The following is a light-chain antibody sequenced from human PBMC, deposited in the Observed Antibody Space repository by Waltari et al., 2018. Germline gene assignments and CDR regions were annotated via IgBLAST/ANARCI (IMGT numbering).Light chain of an antibody. V-gene: IGKV1-12*01. J-gene: IGKJ4*01. Sequence: DIQMTQSPPSVSASGGHSYTITCRPSQGIRSWLSWYQQKPGKATKLLIYAASNVQSGVPSRFSGSDSGTEFTLTISSLQPEDVATYYCQEANSFPLTFGGGTKVEI. CDR2: AAS. CDR1: QGIRSW. CDR3: QEANSFPLT.